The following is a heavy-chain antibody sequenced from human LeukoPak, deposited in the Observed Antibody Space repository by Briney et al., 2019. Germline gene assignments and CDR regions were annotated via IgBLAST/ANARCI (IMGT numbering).Heavy chain of an antibody. CDR2: ISYDGNTK. J-gene: IGHJ5*02. Sequence: PGGSLRLSCVASGFTFSSYSMHWVRQAPGKGLEWVATISYDGNTKYYADSVKGRFTISRDNSKNTLYVQMNSLRAEDTALYYCVRGKSIVGASGDNWFDPWGQGTLVTVSS. CDR1: GFTFSSYS. D-gene: IGHD1-26*01. V-gene: IGHV3-30*04. CDR3: VRGKSIVGASGDNWFDP.